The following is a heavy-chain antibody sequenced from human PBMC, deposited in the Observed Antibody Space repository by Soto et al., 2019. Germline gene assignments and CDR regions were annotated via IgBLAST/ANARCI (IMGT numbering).Heavy chain of an antibody. D-gene: IGHD6-6*01. CDR2: IRSKANSYAT. J-gene: IGHJ4*02. V-gene: IGHV3-73*02. CDR3: TRRDSSSST. CDR1: GFTFSGSA. Sequence: EAQLVESGGGLVQPGGSLKLSCAASGFTFSGSAMHWVRQASGKGLEWVGRIRSKANSYATAYAASVKGRFTISRDDSKNTAYLQMNSLKTEDTAVYYCTRRDSSSSTWGQGTPVTVSS.